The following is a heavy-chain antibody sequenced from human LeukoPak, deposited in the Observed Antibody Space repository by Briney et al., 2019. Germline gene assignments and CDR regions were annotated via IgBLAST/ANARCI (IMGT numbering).Heavy chain of an antibody. CDR2: ISDGGSTT. V-gene: IGHV3-74*01. CDR1: GFTFSSYW. Sequence: PGGSLRLSCAASGFTFSSYWMHWVRQAPGKGLVWVSRISDGGSTTTSADSVKGRFTISRDNAKNTLYLQMNGLRAEDTAVYYCSRSAYYDGSGNYYDYWGQGTLVTVSS. CDR3: SRSAYYDGSGNYYDY. D-gene: IGHD3-22*01. J-gene: IGHJ4*02.